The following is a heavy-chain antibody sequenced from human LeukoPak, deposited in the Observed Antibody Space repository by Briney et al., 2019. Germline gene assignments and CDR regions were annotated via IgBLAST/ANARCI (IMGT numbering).Heavy chain of an antibody. Sequence: GASVKVSCKASGNIFTNYHLHWVRLAPGRGLEWMGAVYTDGGTITNTRSFQDRVTMTRDVSMRTVYMELSSLNSEDTAVYYCATEAPGSYRFDNWGQEILVTVSS. J-gene: IGHJ4*02. CDR1: GNIFTNYH. CDR2: VYTDGGTI. V-gene: IGHV1-46*01. D-gene: IGHD3-10*01. CDR3: ATEAPGSYRFDN.